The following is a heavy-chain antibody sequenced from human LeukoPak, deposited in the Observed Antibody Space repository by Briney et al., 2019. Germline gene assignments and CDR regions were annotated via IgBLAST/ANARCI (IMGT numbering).Heavy chain of an antibody. V-gene: IGHV3-30*04. Sequence: PGGSLRLSCAASGFTFSSYAMHWVRQAPGKGLEWVAVISYDGSNKYYADSVKGRFTISRDNSKNTLYLQMNSLRAEDTAVYYCARFYLGANCSSTSCYLGWFDPWGQGTLVTVSS. J-gene: IGHJ5*02. CDR1: GFTFSSYA. CDR3: ARFYLGANCSSTSCYLGWFDP. D-gene: IGHD2-2*01. CDR2: ISYDGSNK.